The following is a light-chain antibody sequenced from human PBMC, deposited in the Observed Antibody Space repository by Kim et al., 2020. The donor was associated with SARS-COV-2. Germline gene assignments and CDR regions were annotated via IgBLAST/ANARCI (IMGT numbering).Light chain of an antibody. CDR3: QEYNSAPWT. Sequence: ASVGDRVRITCRASKGISKYLAWFQQKPGKVPKVLIYAASTLQSRVPPRFSGSGSGTDFTLTISSLQPEDVATYYCQEYNSAPWTFGQGTKVEIK. CDR2: AAS. V-gene: IGKV1-27*01. CDR1: KGISKY. J-gene: IGKJ1*01.